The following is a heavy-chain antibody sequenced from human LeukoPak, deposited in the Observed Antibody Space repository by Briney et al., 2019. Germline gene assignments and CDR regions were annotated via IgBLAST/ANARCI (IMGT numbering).Heavy chain of an antibody. CDR2: INPNSGGT. D-gene: IGHD6-13*01. V-gene: IGHV1-2*02. CDR1: GYTFTGYY. CDR3: ARDPQIAAACRY. J-gene: IGHJ4*02. Sequence: ASVKVSRKASGYTFTGYYMHWVRQAPGQGLEWMGWINPNSGGTNYAQKFQGRVTMTRDTSISTAYMELSRLRSDDTTVYYCARDPQIAAACRYWGQGTLVTVSS.